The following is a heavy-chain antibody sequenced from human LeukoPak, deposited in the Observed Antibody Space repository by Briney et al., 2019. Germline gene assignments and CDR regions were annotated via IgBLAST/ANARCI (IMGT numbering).Heavy chain of an antibody. Sequence: GASVKVSCKAFVYTFTGYYMHWVRQAPGHGLEWMGWINPNSGSRSYAQKFQGRVTMNRDTYISTAYMELSRLKSDDTAVYYCARGDGYSYGYLGYWGQGTLVTVSS. V-gene: IGHV1-2*02. J-gene: IGHJ4*02. CDR3: ARGDGYSYGYLGY. CDR1: VYTFTGYY. CDR2: INPNSGSR. D-gene: IGHD5-18*01.